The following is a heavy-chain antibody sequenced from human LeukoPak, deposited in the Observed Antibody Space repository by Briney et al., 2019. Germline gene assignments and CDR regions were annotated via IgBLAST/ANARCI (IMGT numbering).Heavy chain of an antibody. CDR1: GFTFTTYA. V-gene: IGHV3-23*01. Sequence: PGGSLRLSCAASGFTFTTYAMSWVRPAAGKGLEWVSGISGSGGSTYYADSVKGRFTISRDNSKNTLYLQMNSLRAEDTAVYYCAKTRYDFWSGLNWFDPWGQGTLVTVSS. J-gene: IGHJ5*02. D-gene: IGHD3-3*01. CDR2: ISGSGGST. CDR3: AKTRYDFWSGLNWFDP.